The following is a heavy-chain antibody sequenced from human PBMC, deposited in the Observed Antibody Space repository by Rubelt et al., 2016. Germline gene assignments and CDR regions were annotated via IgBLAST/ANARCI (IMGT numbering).Heavy chain of an antibody. J-gene: IGHJ4*02. CDR2: ISRSSGTI. CDR3: ARGGGWGGWPFDY. V-gene: IGHV3-48*01. CDR1: GFTFSSYS. Sequence: ASGFTFSSYSMNWVRQASGKGLEWLSYISRSSGTIYYADSVKGRFSIASDNAKNSLYLQMNSLRVEDTAVYYCARGGGWGGWPFDYWGQGTLVTVSS. D-gene: IGHD3-16*01.